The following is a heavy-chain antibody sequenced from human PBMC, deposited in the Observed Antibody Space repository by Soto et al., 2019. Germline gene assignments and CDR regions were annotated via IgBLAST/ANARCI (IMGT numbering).Heavy chain of an antibody. J-gene: IGHJ6*02. CDR1: GYSFTRYG. CDR2: INAYNGNT. Sequence: QVHLVQSGAEVKNPGASVKVSCKASGYSFTRYGIGWARQAPGQGLEGMGWINAYNGNTNSAQNLQGRLTLTTDTSTTTAYMELRSLRSNDTAIYYCVMVDVYVTPNPQDVWGQGTTVTVSS. V-gene: IGHV1-18*01. CDR3: VMVDVYVTPNPQDV. D-gene: IGHD3-16*01.